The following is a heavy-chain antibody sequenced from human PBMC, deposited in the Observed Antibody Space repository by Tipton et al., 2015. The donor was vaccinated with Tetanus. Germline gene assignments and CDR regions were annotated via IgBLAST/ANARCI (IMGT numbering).Heavy chain of an antibody. D-gene: IGHD5-24*01. CDR3: VRGITDSYNRRLDY. Sequence: LRLSCTVSGGLITTGGYSWGWIRQLPGQGLEWLGYIYQTDSTYYNPSVTGRLTLSLQRSKNQVSLKLISVTAADTAVYYCVRGITDSYNRRLDYWGQGLRVAVS. CDR1: GGLITTGGYS. J-gene: IGHJ4*02. CDR2: IYQTDST. V-gene: IGHV4-30-2*01.